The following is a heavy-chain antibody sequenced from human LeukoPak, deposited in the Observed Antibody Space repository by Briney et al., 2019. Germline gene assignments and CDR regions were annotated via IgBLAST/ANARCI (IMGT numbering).Heavy chain of an antibody. CDR1: GGSISNYH. CDR3: ARRDISSGWSFDY. CDR2: IHTSGST. D-gene: IGHD6-19*01. J-gene: IGHJ4*02. Sequence: SETLSLTCTVSGGSISNYHWSWIRQPAGKGLEWIGQIHTSGSTNYNPPLKSRVTMSIDTTEDQVSLTIRSVTAADTAFYYCARRDISSGWSFDYWGQGTLVAVSS. V-gene: IGHV4-4*07.